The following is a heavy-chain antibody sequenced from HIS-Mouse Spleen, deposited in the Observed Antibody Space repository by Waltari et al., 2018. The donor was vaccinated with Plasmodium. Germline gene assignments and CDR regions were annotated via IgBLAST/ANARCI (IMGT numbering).Heavy chain of an antibody. Sequence: QVQLVESGGGVVLPGRSLRRSCAASGLHFSSYGMHWVRQAPGKGLEWVAVISYDGSNKYYADSVKGRFTISRDNSKNTLYLQMNSLRAEDTAVYYCAKEGYSSGVFFFDYWGQGTLVTVSS. V-gene: IGHV3-30*18. D-gene: IGHD6-19*01. CDR2: ISYDGSNK. CDR1: GLHFSSYG. J-gene: IGHJ4*02. CDR3: AKEGYSSGVFFFDY.